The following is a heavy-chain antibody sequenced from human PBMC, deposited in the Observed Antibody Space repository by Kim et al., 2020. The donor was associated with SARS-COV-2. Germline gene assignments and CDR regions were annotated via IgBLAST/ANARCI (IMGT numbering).Heavy chain of an antibody. J-gene: IGHJ6*03. V-gene: IGHV4-30-2*01. CDR3: ARGGADYYMDV. Sequence: SYNPSLNDRVTISVDRSKNQFSLKLRSVTAADTAVYYCARGGADYYMDVWGKGTTVTVSS.